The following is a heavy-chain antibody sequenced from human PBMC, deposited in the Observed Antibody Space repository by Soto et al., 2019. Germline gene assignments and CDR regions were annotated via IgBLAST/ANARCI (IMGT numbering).Heavy chain of an antibody. CDR1: GFTVSSNY. CDR2: IYSGGST. V-gene: IGHV3-66*01. D-gene: IGHD2-2*01. J-gene: IGHJ4*02. Sequence: EVQLVESGGGLVQPGGSLRLSCAASGFTVSSNYMSWVRQAAGKGLEWVSVIYSGGSTYYADSVKGRFTISRDNSKNTLYLQMNSLRAEDTAVYYCARDQYCSSTSCYDGWGQGTLVTVSS. CDR3: ARDQYCSSTSCYDG.